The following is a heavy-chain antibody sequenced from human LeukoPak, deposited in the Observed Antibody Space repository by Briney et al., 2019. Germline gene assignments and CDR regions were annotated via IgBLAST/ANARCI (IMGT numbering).Heavy chain of an antibody. CDR3: ARESGCSITSCHPAPTNGMDV. Sequence: GGSLRLSCAASGFTFSSYAMHWVRQAPGTGLERAAVISYDGSNNYYADSVKGRFTISRDNSKNTLSLQMNSLRAEDTAVYYCARESGCSITSCHPAPTNGMDVWGQGTTVTVSS. CDR2: ISYDGSNN. D-gene: IGHD2-2*01. CDR1: GFTFSSYA. J-gene: IGHJ6*02. V-gene: IGHV3-30-3*01.